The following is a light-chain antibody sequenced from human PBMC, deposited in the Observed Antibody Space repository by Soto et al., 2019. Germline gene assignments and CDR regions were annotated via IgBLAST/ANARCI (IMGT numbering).Light chain of an antibody. J-gene: IGKJ2*01. V-gene: IGKV3-20*01. CDR2: DAY. CDR1: QTADRY. Sequence: EVVLTQSPDTLSLSPGETATLSCRASQTADRYVAWYQQKVGQAPRLLIYDAYTRATGVGARFTGSGSATDFTLTISRLEPEDFAIYYCQQYGGVPYTFGQGTKVDIK. CDR3: QQYGGVPYT.